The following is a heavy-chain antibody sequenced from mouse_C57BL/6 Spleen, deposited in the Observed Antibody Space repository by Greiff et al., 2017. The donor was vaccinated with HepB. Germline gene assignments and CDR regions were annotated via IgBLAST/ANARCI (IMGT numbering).Heavy chain of an antibody. CDR2: INYDGSST. D-gene: IGHD1-1*02. CDR3: AKSYGPAWFAY. V-gene: IGHV5-16*01. J-gene: IGHJ3*01. CDR1: GFTFSDYY. Sequence: DVMLVESEGGLVQPGSSMKLSCTASGFTFSDYYMAWVRQVPEKGLEWVANINYDGSSTYYLDSLKSRFIISRDNAKNIQYLQMSSLKSEDTATYYCAKSYGPAWFAYWGQGTLVTVSA.